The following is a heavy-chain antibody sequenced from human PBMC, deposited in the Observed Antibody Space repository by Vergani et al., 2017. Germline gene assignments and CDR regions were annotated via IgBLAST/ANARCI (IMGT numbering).Heavy chain of an antibody. D-gene: IGHD3-10*01. CDR3: ARGSYYNSFYLINWFDP. CDR2: IIPIFGTA. V-gene: IGHV1-69*01. CDR1: GGTFSSYA. Sequence: QVQLVQSGAEVKKPGSSVKVSCKASGGTFSSYAISWVRQAPGQGLEWMGGIIPIFGTANYAQKFQGRVTITADESTSTAYMELSSLRSEDTAVYYCARGSYYNSFYLINWFDPWGQGTLVTVSS. J-gene: IGHJ5*02.